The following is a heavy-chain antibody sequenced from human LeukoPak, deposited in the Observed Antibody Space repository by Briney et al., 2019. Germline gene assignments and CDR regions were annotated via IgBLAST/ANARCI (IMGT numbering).Heavy chain of an antibody. CDR3: ARDGSGRYLYYFDY. D-gene: IGHD3-10*01. CDR2: IYYSGSA. V-gene: IGHV4-59*01. CDR1: GGSISGYY. J-gene: IGHJ4*02. Sequence: SETLSLTCTVSGGSISGYYWSWIRQPPGKGLEWIGYIYYSGSANYNPSLKSRVTISVDTSKNQFSLKLSSVTAADTAVYYCARDGSGRYLYYFDYWGQGTLVTVSS.